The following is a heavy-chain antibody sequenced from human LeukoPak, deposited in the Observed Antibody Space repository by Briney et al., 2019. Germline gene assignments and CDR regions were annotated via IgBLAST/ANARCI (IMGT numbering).Heavy chain of an antibody. CDR1: GGSIRSGGYY. Sequence: PSQTLSLTCTVSGGSIRSGGYYWSWIRQDPGKGLEWIGYIYYSGSAYYNPSLKSRLSISVDTSKNQFSLRLSSVTATDTAVYYCARYYYGSGKAFDYWGQGTLVTVSS. J-gene: IGHJ4*02. CDR3: ARYYYGSGKAFDY. CDR2: IYYSGSA. D-gene: IGHD3-10*01. V-gene: IGHV4-31*03.